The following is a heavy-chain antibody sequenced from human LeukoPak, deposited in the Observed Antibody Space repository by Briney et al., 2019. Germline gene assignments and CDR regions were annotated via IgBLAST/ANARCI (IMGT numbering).Heavy chain of an antibody. CDR3: ARGRGAITGTTRYYFDY. CDR2: IYSGGST. J-gene: IGHJ4*02. V-gene: IGHV3-53*01. D-gene: IGHD1-20*01. CDR1: GFTVSSNY. Sequence: PGGSLRLSCAASGFTVSSNYMSWVRQAPGKGLDWVSIIYSGGSTYSADSVKGRFTISRDTSKNTLYLQMNSLRAEDTAVYYCARGRGAITGTTRYYFDYWGQGTLVTVSS.